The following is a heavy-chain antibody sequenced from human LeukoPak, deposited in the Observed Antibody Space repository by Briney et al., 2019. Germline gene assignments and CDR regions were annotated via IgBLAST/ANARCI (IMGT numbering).Heavy chain of an antibody. CDR2: IVVGSGNT. Sequence: SVKDSCKSTGFTFATSAVQWVRPARGQRLEWIGWIVVGSGNTYTAQKFNDRVTFTRDMSKSTAYLDLNSLTSEDTAIYYCAAKIHLDAFDIWGQGTVVTVSS. J-gene: IGHJ3*02. V-gene: IGHV1-58*01. D-gene: IGHD5-18*01. CDR3: AAKIHLDAFDI. CDR1: GFTFATSA.